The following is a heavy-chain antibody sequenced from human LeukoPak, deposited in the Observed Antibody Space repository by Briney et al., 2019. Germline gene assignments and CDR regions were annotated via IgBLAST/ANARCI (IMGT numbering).Heavy chain of an antibody. D-gene: IGHD3-22*01. CDR1: GYIFANYW. CDR2: VYPGDSAT. V-gene: IGHV5-51*01. J-gene: IGHJ4*02. Sequence: GESLKISCKGSGYIFANYWIGWVRQMPGKGLEWMGIVYPGDSATRYSPSFQGQVTISADKSITTAYLQWSSLKASDTALYYCATPYSNSGGYYSGAFDYWGQGSLVTVSS. CDR3: ATPYSNSGGYYSGAFDY.